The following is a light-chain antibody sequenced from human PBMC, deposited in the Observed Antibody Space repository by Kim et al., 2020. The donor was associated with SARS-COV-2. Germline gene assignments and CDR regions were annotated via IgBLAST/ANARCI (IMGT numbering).Light chain of an antibody. Sequence: GQTVGIACHGDSHRSYFASWYQQKQGQAPQLVIYGKANRPSGIPDRFSGSSSGRTASLTITGTQAEDEADYYCMSRDTDGPHNYVFGTGTKVTVL. J-gene: IGLJ1*01. CDR2: GKA. CDR3: MSRDTDGPHNYV. CDR1: SHRSYF. V-gene: IGLV3-19*01.